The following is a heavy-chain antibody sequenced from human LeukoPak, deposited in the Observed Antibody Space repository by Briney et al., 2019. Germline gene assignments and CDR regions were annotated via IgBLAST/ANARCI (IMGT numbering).Heavy chain of an antibody. Sequence: SETLSLTCTVSGASISSSTYYWPWIRQPPGKVLECFGSISNSGNTCYNSSLKSRVTISFNTSANQFSLQLSSVTAADTAVYFCAREDYDFWSTSFTGPLPYYFKFWGQGTLVTVSS. D-gene: IGHD3-3*01. J-gene: IGHJ4*02. CDR3: AREDYDFWSTSFTGPLPYYFKF. CDR1: GASISSSTYY. V-gene: IGHV4-39*07. CDR2: ISNSGNT.